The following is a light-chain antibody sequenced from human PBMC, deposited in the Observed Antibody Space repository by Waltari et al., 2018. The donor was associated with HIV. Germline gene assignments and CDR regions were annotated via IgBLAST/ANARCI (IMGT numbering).Light chain of an antibody. V-gene: IGLV7-46*01. Sequence: QAVVTQEPSLTVSPGGTVTLTCGSSTGAVPSGHYPYWFQQKPGQAPRTLISDTSNKHSWTPARFSGSLLGGKAALTLSGAQPEDEAEYYCLLSYSGARPVVFGGGTKLTVL. CDR1: TGAVPSGHY. J-gene: IGLJ2*01. CDR2: DTS. CDR3: LLSYSGARPVV.